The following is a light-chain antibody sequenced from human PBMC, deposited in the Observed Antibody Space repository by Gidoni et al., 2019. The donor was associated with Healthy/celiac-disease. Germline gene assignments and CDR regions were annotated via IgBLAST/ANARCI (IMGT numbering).Light chain of an antibody. CDR2: DDS. J-gene: IGLJ2*01. CDR1: NIGSKS. Sequence: SYVLTQPPAMSVAPGQTARITRGGNNIGSKSVHWYQQKPGQAPMLVVYDDSDRPSGIPERFSGSNSGNTATLTISRVEAGDEADYYCQVWDSSSDHVVFGGGTKLTVL. CDR3: QVWDSSSDHVV. V-gene: IGLV3-21*02.